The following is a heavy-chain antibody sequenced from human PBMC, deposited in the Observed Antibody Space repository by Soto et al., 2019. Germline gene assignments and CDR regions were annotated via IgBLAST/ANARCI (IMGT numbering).Heavy chain of an antibody. V-gene: IGHV1-69*02. CDR3: ARGQGDGFDY. CDR1: GGTFSSYT. J-gene: IGHJ4*02. CDR2: IIPILGIA. Sequence: QVQLVQSGAEVKKPGSSVKVSCKASGGTFSSYTISWVRQAPRQGLEWMGRIIPILGIANYAQKFQGRVTITADKSTSTAYVELGGVRSEDTAVYYCARGQGDGFDYWGQGTLVTVSS.